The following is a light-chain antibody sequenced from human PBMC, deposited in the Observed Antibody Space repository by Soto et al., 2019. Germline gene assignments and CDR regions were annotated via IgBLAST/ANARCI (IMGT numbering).Light chain of an antibody. CDR1: QSVRSN. V-gene: IGKV3-11*01. Sequence: EKVMTQSPATLSVSPGERATLSCRASQSVRSNLAWYQQKPGQPPRLLIYDASSRASGIPARFSGRGSGTDFTLTISYLEPEDFAIYYCQQGGNWPLTFGQGTRLEIK. CDR2: DAS. CDR3: QQGGNWPLT. J-gene: IGKJ5*01.